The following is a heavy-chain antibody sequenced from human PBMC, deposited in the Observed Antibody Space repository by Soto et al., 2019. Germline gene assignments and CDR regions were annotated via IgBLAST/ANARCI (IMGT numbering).Heavy chain of an antibody. CDR1: GDTISTGGYT. Sequence: SETLSLTCDVSGDTISTGGYTWAWIRQPPGKALEWIGHTYHSGNPYYNPSLKSRVIISVDRSKNQFSLKVRSVTAADTAVYYCARGPVKKHLWSPFDLRGQGTLVTVSS. V-gene: IGHV4-30-2*01. J-gene: IGHJ4*02. D-gene: IGHD5-18*01. CDR3: ARGPVKKHLWSPFDL. CDR2: TYHSGNP.